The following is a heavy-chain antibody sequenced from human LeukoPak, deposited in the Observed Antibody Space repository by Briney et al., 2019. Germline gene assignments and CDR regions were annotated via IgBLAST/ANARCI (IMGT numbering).Heavy chain of an antibody. J-gene: IGHJ4*02. Sequence: GGSLRLSCAASGFTFSSYEMNWVRQAPGKGLEWVSYISSSGFTMYYADSVEGRFTISRDNARNSLYLQMNSLRAEDTAVYYCARQSSIWNDGTNTDFNSWGQGTLVTVSS. CDR2: ISSSGFTM. V-gene: IGHV3-48*03. CDR3: ARQSSIWNDGTNTDFNS. D-gene: IGHD1-1*01. CDR1: GFTFSSYE.